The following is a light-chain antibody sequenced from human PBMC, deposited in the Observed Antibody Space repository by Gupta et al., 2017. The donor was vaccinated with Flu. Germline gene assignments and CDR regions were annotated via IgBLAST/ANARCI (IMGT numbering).Light chain of an antibody. CDR3: AAWGDSLNGRV. V-gene: IGLV1-44*01. CDR1: SSNIGSNT. J-gene: IGLJ3*02. Sequence: QSVLTQPPSASGTPGQRVTISCSGSSSNIGSNTVNWYQQLPGTAPKLLLYSNNTRPSGVPDRFSGSKSGTSASLAISGLQSEDEADYYCAAWGDSLNGRVFGGGTKLTVL. CDR2: SNN.